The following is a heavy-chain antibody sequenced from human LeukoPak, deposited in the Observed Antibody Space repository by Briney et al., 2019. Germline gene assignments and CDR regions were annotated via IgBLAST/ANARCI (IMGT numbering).Heavy chain of an antibody. CDR3: ARDKGLREFDY. Sequence: PSETLSLTCTVSGYSISSGYYWGWIRQPPGKGLEWIGSIYHSGSTYYNPSLKSRVTISVDTSKNQFSLKLSSVTAADTAVYYCARDKGLREFDYWGQGTLVTVSS. V-gene: IGHV4-38-2*02. CDR2: IYHSGST. J-gene: IGHJ4*02. CDR1: GYSISSGYY.